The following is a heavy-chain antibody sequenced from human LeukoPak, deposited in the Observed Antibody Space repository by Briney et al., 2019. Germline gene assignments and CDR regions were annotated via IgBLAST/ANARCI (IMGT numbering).Heavy chain of an antibody. CDR2: ISGSGGGT. CDR3: AKAGDSSSSPLFLD. V-gene: IGHV3-23*01. J-gene: IGHJ4*02. CDR1: GFIVNTYA. Sequence: PGGSLRLSCAASGFIVNTYAMNWVRQAPGKGLEWVSAISGSGGGTYYADSVKGRFTISRDNSKNTLYLQMNSLRAEDTAVYYCAKAGDSSSSPLFLDWGQGTLVTVSS. D-gene: IGHD6-6*01.